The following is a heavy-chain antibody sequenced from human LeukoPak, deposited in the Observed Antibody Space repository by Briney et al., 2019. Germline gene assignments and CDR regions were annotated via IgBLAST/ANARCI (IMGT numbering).Heavy chain of an antibody. D-gene: IGHD3-3*01. CDR3: ARGTYYDFWSGYYEYFDY. V-gene: IGHV3-21*01. CDR2: ISSSSSYI. Sequence: GGSLRLSCAASGFTVSSNYMSWVRQAPGKGLEWVSSISSSSSYIYYADSVKGRFTISRDNAKNSLYLQMNSLRAEDTAVYYCARGTYYDFWSGYYEYFDYWGQGTLVTVSS. CDR1: GFTVSSNY. J-gene: IGHJ4*02.